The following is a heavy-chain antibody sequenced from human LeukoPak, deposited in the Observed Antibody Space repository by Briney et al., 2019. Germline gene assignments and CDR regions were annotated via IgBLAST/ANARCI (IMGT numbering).Heavy chain of an antibody. J-gene: IGHJ4*02. Sequence: SETLSLTCTVSGGSISSYYWSWIRQPPGKGLEWIGYIYYSGSTNYNPSLKSRVTISVDTSKNQFSLKLSSVTAADTAVYYCARATYNWNDVPFDYWGQGTLVTVSS. V-gene: IGHV4-59*01. CDR2: IYYSGST. CDR1: GGSISSYY. D-gene: IGHD1-20*01. CDR3: ARATYNWNDVPFDY.